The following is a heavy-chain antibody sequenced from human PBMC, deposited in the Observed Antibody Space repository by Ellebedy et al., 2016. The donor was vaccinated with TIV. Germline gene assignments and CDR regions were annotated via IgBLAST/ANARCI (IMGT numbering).Heavy chain of an antibody. CDR1: GGSISSYY. CDR3: ARDPNDYGELHPLWYFDL. D-gene: IGHD4-17*01. J-gene: IGHJ2*01. V-gene: IGHV4-4*08. Sequence: ESLKISCTVSGGSISSYYWSWIRQPPGKGLEWIGYIYTSGSTNYNPSLKSRVTMSVDTSKNQFSLKLSSVTAADTAVYYCARDPNDYGELHPLWYFDLWGRGTLVTVSS. CDR2: IYTSGST.